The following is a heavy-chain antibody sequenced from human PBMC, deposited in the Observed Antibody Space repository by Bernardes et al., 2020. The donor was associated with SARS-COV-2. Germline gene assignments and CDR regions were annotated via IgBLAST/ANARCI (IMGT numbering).Heavy chain of an antibody. J-gene: IGHJ5*02. D-gene: IGHD2-2*01. V-gene: IGHV4-34*01. CDR1: GGSLSDYY. CDR2: INDSGSP. Sequence: SETLSLTCAVFGGSLSDYYWSWIRQTPGKGLEWIGEINDSGSPDYNPSLKSRATISVDTSKKQVSLKLASVTAADSGVYYCARDGTPRWGSTSCYSCDSGYWFAPGARDPWSPSPQ. CDR3: ARDGTPRWGSTSCYSCDSGYWFAP.